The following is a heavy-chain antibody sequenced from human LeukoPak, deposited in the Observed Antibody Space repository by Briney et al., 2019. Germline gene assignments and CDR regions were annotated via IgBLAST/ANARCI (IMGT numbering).Heavy chain of an antibody. Sequence: GGSLRLSCTASGFTFGDYAMSWVRQAPGKGLEWVGFIRSKAYGGTTEYAASVKGRFTISRDDSKSIAYLQMNSLKTEDTAVYYCTRDVRITITFGGVTYFDYWGQGTLVTVSS. CDR2: IRSKAYGGTT. CDR1: GFTFGDYA. CDR3: TRDVRITITFGGVTYFDY. V-gene: IGHV3-49*04. D-gene: IGHD3-16*01. J-gene: IGHJ4*02.